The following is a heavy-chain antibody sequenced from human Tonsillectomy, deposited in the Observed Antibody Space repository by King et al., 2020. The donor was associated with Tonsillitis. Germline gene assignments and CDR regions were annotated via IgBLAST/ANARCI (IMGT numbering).Heavy chain of an antibody. V-gene: IGHV3-48*04. D-gene: IGHD5/OR15-5a*01. CDR2: INRSSSTT. J-gene: IGHJ4*02. CDR1: GFTFSNYS. Sequence: VQLVESGGGLVQPGGSLRLSCAASGFTFSNYSMNWVRQAPGKGLEWISYINRSSSTTYYTDSVKGRFTISRDNAKNSVFLQMNTLRAEDTAVYYCAGGVDVVSTIGWADYWGQGTLVTVSS. CDR3: AGGVDVVSTIGWADY.